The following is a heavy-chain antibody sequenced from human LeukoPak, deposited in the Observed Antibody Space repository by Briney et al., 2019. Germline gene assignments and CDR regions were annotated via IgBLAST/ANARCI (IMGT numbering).Heavy chain of an antibody. D-gene: IGHD6-19*01. CDR3: ARHSSGWYSNAFDI. V-gene: IGHV4-59*08. CDR1: GGSISSYY. CDR2: IYYSGST. J-gene: IGHJ3*02. Sequence: SETLSLTCTVSGGSISSYYWSWIRQPPGKGLEWIGYIYYSGSTNYNPSLKSRVTISVDTSTNQFSLKLSSVTAADTAVYYCARHSSGWYSNAFDIWGQGTMVTVSS.